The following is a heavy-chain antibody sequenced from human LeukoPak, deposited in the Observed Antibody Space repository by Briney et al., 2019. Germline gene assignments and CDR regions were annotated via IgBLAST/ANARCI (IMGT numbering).Heavy chain of an antibody. D-gene: IGHD4-11*01. CDR3: ATSTVTKKGFYYYGMDV. V-gene: IGHV4-61*02. CDR1: GGSISSGSYY. Sequence: SETLSLTCTVSGGSISSGSYYWSWIRQPAGKGLEWIGRIYTSGNINYNPSLKSRVTISVDTSKNQFSLKLSSVTAADTAVYYCATSTVTKKGFYYYGMDVWGQGTTVTVSS. CDR2: IYTSGNI. J-gene: IGHJ6*02.